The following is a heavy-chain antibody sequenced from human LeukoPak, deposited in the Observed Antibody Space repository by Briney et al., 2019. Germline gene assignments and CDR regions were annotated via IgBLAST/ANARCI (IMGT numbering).Heavy chain of an antibody. J-gene: IGHJ4*02. CDR3: ARAKWFGELLVGYFDY. D-gene: IGHD3-10*01. Sequence: SETLSLTCTVSGDSISSSSYYWGWIRQPPGKGLEWIASIYSSVTYYNPSLKSRVTISVDTSKNQFSLKLSSVTAADTAVYYCARAKWFGELLVGYFDYWGQGTLVTVSS. CDR1: GDSISSSSYY. CDR2: IYSSVT. V-gene: IGHV4-39*07.